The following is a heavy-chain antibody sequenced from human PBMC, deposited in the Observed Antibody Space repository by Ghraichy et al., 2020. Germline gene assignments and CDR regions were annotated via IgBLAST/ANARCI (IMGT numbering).Heavy chain of an antibody. CDR2: ITSGSSYI. CDR3: ARAGVPAAIDFYGMDV. Sequence: GGSLRLSCAASGFTFRSYSMNWVRQAPGKGLEWVSSITSGSSYIYYADSVKGRFTISRDNAKNSLYLQMNSLRAEDTAVYYCARAGVPAAIDFYGMDVWGQGTTVTVSS. D-gene: IGHD2-2*02. CDR1: GFTFRSYS. J-gene: IGHJ6*02. V-gene: IGHV3-21*01.